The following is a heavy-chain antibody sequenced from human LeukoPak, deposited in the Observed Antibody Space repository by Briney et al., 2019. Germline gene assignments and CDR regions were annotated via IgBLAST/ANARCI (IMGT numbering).Heavy chain of an antibody. CDR2: ISAYNGNT. V-gene: IGHV1-18*04. J-gene: IGHJ4*02. D-gene: IGHD3-10*01. CDR1: GYTFTSYG. CDR3: ARDTYYYGSGSDHSYDY. Sequence: ASVTVSCKASGYTFTSYGISWVRQAPGQGLEWMGCISAYNGNTNYAQKLQGRVTMTTDTSTSTAYMELRSLRSDDTAVYYCARDTYYYGSGSDHSYDYWGQGTLVTVSS.